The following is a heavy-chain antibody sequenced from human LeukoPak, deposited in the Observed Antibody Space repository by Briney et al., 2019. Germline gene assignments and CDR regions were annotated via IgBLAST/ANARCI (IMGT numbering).Heavy chain of an antibody. CDR2: INPSGGST. D-gene: IGHD3-10*01. CDR3: ARAGSITILRGVTGSQFDY. Sequence: ASVKVSCKASGYTFTNYYMHWVRQAPGQGLEWVGIINPSGGSTSYAQKFQGRVTITRDTSTSTVYMELSSLRSEDTAVYYCARAGSITILRGVTGSQFDYWGQGTLVTVSS. J-gene: IGHJ4*02. V-gene: IGHV1-46*01. CDR1: GYTFTNYY.